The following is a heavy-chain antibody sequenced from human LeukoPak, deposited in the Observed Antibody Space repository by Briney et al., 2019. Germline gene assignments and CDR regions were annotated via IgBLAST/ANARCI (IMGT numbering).Heavy chain of an antibody. V-gene: IGHV3-33*06. CDR1: GFTFSSYG. D-gene: IGHD2-2*01. CDR2: IWYDGSNK. CDR3: AKDGLRYCSSTSCPIPLDY. Sequence: PGGSLRLSCAASGFTFSSYGMHWVRQAPGKGLEGVAVIWYDGSNKYYADSVKGRFTISRDNSKNTLYLQMNSLRAEDTAVYYCAKDGLRYCSSTSCPIPLDYWGQGTLVTVSS. J-gene: IGHJ4*02.